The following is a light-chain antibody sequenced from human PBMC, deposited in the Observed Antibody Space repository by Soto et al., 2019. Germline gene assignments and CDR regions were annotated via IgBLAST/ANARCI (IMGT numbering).Light chain of an antibody. CDR3: QQYNDWPLT. J-gene: IGKJ1*01. CDR2: GAS. CDR1: QSVDSY. V-gene: IGKV3-11*01. Sequence: EIVLTQSPAALSLSPGERATLSCRASQSVDSYLVWYQQKPGQAPRLLIFGASNRATGIPARFSGSGSGTDFTPTINSLEPDDFALYYCQQYNDWPLTFGQGTKVDIK.